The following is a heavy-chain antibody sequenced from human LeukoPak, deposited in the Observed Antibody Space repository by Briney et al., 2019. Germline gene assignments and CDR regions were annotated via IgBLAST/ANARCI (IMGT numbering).Heavy chain of an antibody. CDR2: IYTSGNT. CDR1: GASLSSYY. Sequence: SQTLSLTCTVSGASLSSYYWSWIRQPPGKGLEWVGYIYTSGNTNHNPSLKGRVTISGDTSKNQFSLKLSSVTAADTAVYYCARHLHSDGSGSYLNWLDPWGQGILVTVSS. D-gene: IGHD3-10*01. V-gene: IGHV4-4*09. CDR3: ARHLHSDGSGSYLNWLDP. J-gene: IGHJ5*02.